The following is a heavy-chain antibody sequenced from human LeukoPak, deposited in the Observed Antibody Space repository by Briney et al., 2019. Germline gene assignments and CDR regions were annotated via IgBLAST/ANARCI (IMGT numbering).Heavy chain of an antibody. D-gene: IGHD4-23*01. V-gene: IGHV3-33*01. CDR3: ARGPYYGGPGDYYYGMDV. CDR2: IWYDGSNK. Sequence: PGGSLRLSCAASGFTFSSYGMHWVRQPPGKGLEWVAVIWYDGSNKYCADSVKGRFTISRDNSKNTLYLQMNSLRADDTAVYYCARGPYYGGPGDYYYGMDVWGQGTTVTVSS. J-gene: IGHJ6*02. CDR1: GFTFSSYG.